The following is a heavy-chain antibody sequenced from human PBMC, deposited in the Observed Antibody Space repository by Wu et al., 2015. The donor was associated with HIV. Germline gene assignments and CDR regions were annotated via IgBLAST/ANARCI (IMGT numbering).Heavy chain of an antibody. D-gene: IGHD3-3*01. CDR1: GGTFSSYA. V-gene: IGHV1-69*12. CDR2: IIPIFGTA. J-gene: IGHJ4*02. CDR3: ASCPWGVLRFLEWVGCGFDY. Sequence: QVQLVQSGAEVKKPGSSVKVSCKASGGTFSSYAISWVRQAPGQGLEWMGGIIPIFGTANYAQKFQGRVTITADESTSTAYMELSSLRSEDTAVYYCASCPWGVLRFLEWVGCGFDYWGQGTLVTVSS.